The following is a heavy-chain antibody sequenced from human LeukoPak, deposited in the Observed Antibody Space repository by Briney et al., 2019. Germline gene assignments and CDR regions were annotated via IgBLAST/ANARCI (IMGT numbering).Heavy chain of an antibody. D-gene: IGHD6-19*01. CDR3: ARDPSSSSGPPAC. CDR2: ISSSSSYI. V-gene: IGHV3-21*01. J-gene: IGHJ4*02. Sequence: GGSLRLSCAASGFTFSSYSMNWVPQAPGKGLEWVSSISSSSSYIYYADSVKGRFTISRDNAKNSLYPQMDSLRAEDTAVYYCARDPSSSSGPPACWGQGTLVTVSS. CDR1: GFTFSSYS.